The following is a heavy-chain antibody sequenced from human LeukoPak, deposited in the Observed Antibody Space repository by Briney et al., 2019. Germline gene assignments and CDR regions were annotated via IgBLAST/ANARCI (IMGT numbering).Heavy chain of an antibody. V-gene: IGHV3-7*01. J-gene: IGHJ4*02. CDR2: TKEDGSDK. CDR3: ARDAGYGYDRFDY. Sequence: GGSLRLSCAASGFIFSSYWMAWVRQAPGKGLEWVANTKEDGSDKNYVDSVKGRFTISRDNAKNSLYLQMNSLRAEDTAVYYCARDAGYGYDRFDYWGQGTQVTVSS. D-gene: IGHD5-18*01. CDR1: GFIFSSYW.